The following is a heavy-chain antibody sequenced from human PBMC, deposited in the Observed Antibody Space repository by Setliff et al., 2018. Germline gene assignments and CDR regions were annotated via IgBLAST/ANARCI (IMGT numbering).Heavy chain of an antibody. CDR3: ARRADGYNDFFDS. CDR1: GFRFTSHW. V-gene: IGHV5-51*01. J-gene: IGHJ4*02. CDR2: IWPGDSDT. D-gene: IGHD6-25*01. Sequence: GESLKISCQGSGFRFTSHWIGWVRQMPGKGLEWMGLIWPGDSDTKYSPSFQGRVTISADKSINTAYLEWSSLQASDTAMYYCARRADGYNDFFDSWGQGTLVTVS.